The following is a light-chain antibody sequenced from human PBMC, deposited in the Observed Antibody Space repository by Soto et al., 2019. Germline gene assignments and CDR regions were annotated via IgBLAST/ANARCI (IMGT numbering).Light chain of an antibody. CDR2: EVT. CDR1: SGDIGRYNR. V-gene: IGLV2-14*01. J-gene: IGLJ1*01. Sequence: QSALTQPASVSGSPGQSITISCTGTSGDIGRYNRVSWYQQHPGKAPKLIIYEVTDRPSGVSNRFSGSKSGNTASLTISGLQAEDEAEYYCSSYTNIKTRACVFGTGTKLTVL. CDR3: SSYTNIKTRACV.